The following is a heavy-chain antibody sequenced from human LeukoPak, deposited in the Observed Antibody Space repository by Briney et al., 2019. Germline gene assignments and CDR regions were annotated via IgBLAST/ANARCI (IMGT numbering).Heavy chain of an antibody. Sequence: GGSLRLSCAASGFTFSSYWMSWVRQAPGKGLEWVANIKQDGSEKYYVDSVKGRFTISRDNAKNSLYLQMNSLRAEDTAVYYCARDDARGFGELYGNWFDPWGQGTLVTVSS. CDR1: GFTFSSYW. V-gene: IGHV3-7*01. CDR2: IKQDGSEK. J-gene: IGHJ5*02. CDR3: ARDDARGFGELYGNWFDP. D-gene: IGHD3-10*01.